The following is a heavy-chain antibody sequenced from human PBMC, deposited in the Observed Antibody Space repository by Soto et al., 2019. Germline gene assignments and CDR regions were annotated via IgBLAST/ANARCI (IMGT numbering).Heavy chain of an antibody. CDR3: ARGPPRFEILYYAFDP. Sequence: ASVKVSCKASGGTFSSYAISWVRQAPGQGLEWMGGIIPIFGTANYAQKFQGRVTITADESTSTAYMELSSLRSEDTAVYYCARGPPRFEILYYAFDPWGQGTLVTAPQ. D-gene: IGHD2-8*01. V-gene: IGHV1-69*13. J-gene: IGHJ5*02. CDR1: GGTFSSYA. CDR2: IIPIFGTA.